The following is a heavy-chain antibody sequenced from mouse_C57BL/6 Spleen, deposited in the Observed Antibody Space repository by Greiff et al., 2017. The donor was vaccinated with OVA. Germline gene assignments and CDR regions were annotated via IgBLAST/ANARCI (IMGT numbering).Heavy chain of an antibody. CDR3: AREGSYYYGSSWAD. V-gene: IGHV1-55*01. CDR1: GYTFTSYW. D-gene: IGHD1-1*01. Sequence: QVQLQQPGAELVKPGASVKMSCKASGYTFTSYWITWVKQRPGQGLEWIGDIYPGSGSTNYNEKFKSKATLTVDTSSSTAYMQLSSLTSEDSAVYYCAREGSYYYGSSWADWGQGTLVTVSA. J-gene: IGHJ3*01. CDR2: IYPGSGST.